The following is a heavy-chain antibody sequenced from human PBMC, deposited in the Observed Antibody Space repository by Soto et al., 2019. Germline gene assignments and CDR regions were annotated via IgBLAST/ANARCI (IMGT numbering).Heavy chain of an antibody. CDR1: GGSFKSGSYS. V-gene: IGHV4-61*01. CDR3: ARGRGRYSSGWSWFDP. Sequence: SETLSLTCTVSGGSFKSGSYSWRWIRQHPGKGLEWIGYVYHTGRTSYNPSLKSRFSISMDTSKNQFSLNLDSVTAADTAVYFCARGRGRYSSGWSWFDPWGQGILVTVSS. CDR2: VYHTGRT. D-gene: IGHD6-19*01. J-gene: IGHJ5*02.